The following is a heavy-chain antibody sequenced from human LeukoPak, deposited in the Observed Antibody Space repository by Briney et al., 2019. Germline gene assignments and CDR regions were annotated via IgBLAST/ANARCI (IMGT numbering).Heavy chain of an antibody. CDR2: IYYSGGT. J-gene: IGHJ4*02. CDR1: GASISSSTYY. D-gene: IGHD2-2*01. V-gene: IGHV4-39*01. CDR3: ARYHSTWGLNF. Sequence: PSETLSLTCTVSGASISSSTYYWGWIRQPPGKGLEWIGSIYYSGGTFYTPSLKSRVTISIDTSKNQFSLKLTSVTAADTAVYYCARYHSTWGLNFWGQGTLVTVSS.